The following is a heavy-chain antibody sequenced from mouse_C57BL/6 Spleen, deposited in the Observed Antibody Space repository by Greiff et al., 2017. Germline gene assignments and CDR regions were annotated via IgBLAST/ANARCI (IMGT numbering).Heavy chain of an antibody. D-gene: IGHD2-3*01. J-gene: IGHJ2*01. V-gene: IGHV1-26*01. CDR1: GYTFTDYY. CDR3: GRLLDY. CDR2: INPNNGGT. Sequence: EVQLQQSGPELVKPGASVKISCKASGYTFTDYYMNWVKQSHGKSLEWIGDINPNNGGTSYNQKFKGKATLTVDKSSSTAYMELRSLTSEDSAVYYCGRLLDYWGQGTTLTVSS.